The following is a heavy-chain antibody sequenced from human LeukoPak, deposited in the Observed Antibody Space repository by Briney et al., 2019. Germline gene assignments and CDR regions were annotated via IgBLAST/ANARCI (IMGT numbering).Heavy chain of an antibody. V-gene: IGHV3-30*04. J-gene: IGHJ4*02. CDR2: ISYDGTNK. CDR3: ARISTMVRGPTDY. D-gene: IGHD3-10*01. Sequence: PGGSLRLSCAASGFTFSSYSMHWVRQAPGKGLEWVAFISYDGTNKYYADSVKGRFTISRDNSKNTMYLQMNSLRAEDTAVYYCARISTMVRGPTDYLGQGTLVTVSS. CDR1: GFTFSSYS.